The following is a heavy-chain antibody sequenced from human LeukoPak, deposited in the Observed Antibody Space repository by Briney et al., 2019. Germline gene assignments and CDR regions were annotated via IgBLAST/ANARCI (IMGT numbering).Heavy chain of an antibody. CDR1: GYTFTGYY. Sequence: GASVKVSCKASGYTFTGYYMHWVRQAPGQGLEWMGWINPNSGGTNYAQKLQGRVTMTRDTSISTAYMELSRLRSDDTAVYYCARLGIYSSSGWFDPWGQGTLVTVSS. D-gene: IGHD6-6*01. J-gene: IGHJ5*02. CDR3: ARLGIYSSSGWFDP. CDR2: INPNSGGT. V-gene: IGHV1-2*02.